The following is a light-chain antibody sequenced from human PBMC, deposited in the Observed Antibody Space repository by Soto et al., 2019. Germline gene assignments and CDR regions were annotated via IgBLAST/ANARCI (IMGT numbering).Light chain of an antibody. V-gene: IGKV1-5*03. Sequence: DIQRTQSPSTLSASVGDRVIITCRASQSSSSWLAWYQKKPGKAPDMLIYRASTLKTGSPSRFGGSGSGTEFTITIRNLQPDGFATYYCQQYDPASWTFGAGTKVEIK. CDR1: QSSSSW. CDR2: RAS. CDR3: QQYDPASWT. J-gene: IGKJ1*01.